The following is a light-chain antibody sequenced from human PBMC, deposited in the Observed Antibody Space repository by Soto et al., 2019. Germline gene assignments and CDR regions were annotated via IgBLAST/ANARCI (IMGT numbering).Light chain of an antibody. CDR2: GAS. J-gene: IGKJ1*01. CDR1: QSVSSS. CDR3: QHYNNWPPWT. Sequence: EIVMTQSPATLSVSPGERATLSCRASQSVSSSLAWYQQKPGQAPRLLIYGASTRATGIPARFSGSGSGTEFTLTISSLQSEDFAVYYCQHYNNWPPWTFGQWTKVEIK. V-gene: IGKV3-15*01.